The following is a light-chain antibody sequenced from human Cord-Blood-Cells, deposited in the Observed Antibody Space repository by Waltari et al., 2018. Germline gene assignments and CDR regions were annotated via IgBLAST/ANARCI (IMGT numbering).Light chain of an antibody. J-gene: IGLJ1*01. V-gene: IGLV2-8*01. CDR1: SSDVGGYYY. Sequence: QSALTQPPSASGSPGQSVTLSCTGTSSDVGGYYYVSWYQQHPGKAPKLMIYEVSKRPSGVPDRFSGSKSGNTASLTVSGLQAEDEADYYCSSYAGSNKNVFGTGTKVTVL. CDR3: SSYAGSNKNV. CDR2: EVS.